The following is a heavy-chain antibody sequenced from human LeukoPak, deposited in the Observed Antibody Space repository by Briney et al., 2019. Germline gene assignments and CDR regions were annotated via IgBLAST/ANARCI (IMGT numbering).Heavy chain of an antibody. D-gene: IGHD2-15*01. Sequence: AGGSLRLSCAASGFTFSRYGMHRFRQAPGKGLEWVAFIRYDGSNKYYADSVKGRFTISRDNSKNTLYLQMNSLRAEDTAVYYCARPARLYCSGGSCYAGYYGMDVWGQGTTVTVSS. CDR1: GFTFSRYG. CDR3: ARPARLYCSGGSCYAGYYGMDV. V-gene: IGHV3-30*02. CDR2: IRYDGSNK. J-gene: IGHJ6*02.